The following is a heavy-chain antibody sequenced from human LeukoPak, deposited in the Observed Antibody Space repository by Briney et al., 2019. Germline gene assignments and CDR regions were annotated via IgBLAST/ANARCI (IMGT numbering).Heavy chain of an antibody. V-gene: IGHV1-18*01. D-gene: IGHD6-19*01. J-gene: IGHJ4*02. Sequence: ASVKVSCKASGYTFTSYGISWVRQAPGQGLEWMGWISAYNGNTNYAQKLQGRVTMTTDTSTSTAYMELRSLRSDDTAVYYCARDFLGDRSGWNPQDGYFDYWGQGTLVTVSS. CDR2: ISAYNGNT. CDR3: ARDFLGDRSGWNPQDGYFDY. CDR1: GYTFTSYG.